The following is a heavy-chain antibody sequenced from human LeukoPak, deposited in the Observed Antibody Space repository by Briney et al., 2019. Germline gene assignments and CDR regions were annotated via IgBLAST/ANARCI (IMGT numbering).Heavy chain of an antibody. CDR1: GFTFGSYS. Sequence: GGSLRLSCAASGFTFGSYSMNWVRQAPGKGLEWVSSISSSSSYIYYADSVKGRFTISRDNAKNSLYLQMNSLRAEDTAVYYCARVLIAGYCTSTSCYDVDYWGQGTLVTVSS. D-gene: IGHD2-2*01. CDR2: ISSSSSYI. V-gene: IGHV3-21*01. CDR3: ARVLIAGYCTSTSCYDVDY. J-gene: IGHJ4*02.